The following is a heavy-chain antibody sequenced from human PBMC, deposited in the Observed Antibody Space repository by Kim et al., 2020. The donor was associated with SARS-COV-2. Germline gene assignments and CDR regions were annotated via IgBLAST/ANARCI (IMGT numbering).Heavy chain of an antibody. V-gene: IGHV3-23*01. CDR3: VRQVAGSNFDV. Sequence: FFEGSVKGRFTISRDNSKNTVYLQLNILRAEDTAIYYCVRQVAGSNFDVWGQGTMVTVSS. D-gene: IGHD3-10*01. J-gene: IGHJ3*01.